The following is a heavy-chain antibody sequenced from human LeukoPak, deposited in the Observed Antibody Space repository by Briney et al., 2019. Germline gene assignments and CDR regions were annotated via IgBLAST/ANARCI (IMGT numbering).Heavy chain of an antibody. J-gene: IGHJ4*02. Sequence: ASVKVSCKASGYTFTAYYLQWVRQAPGQGLEWMGGIIPIFGTANYAQKFQGRVTITTDESTSTAYMELSSLRSEDTAVYYCARGPSGGWGYRGRGSYGVFDYWGQGTLVTVSS. CDR2: IIPIFGTA. CDR1: GYTFTAYY. CDR3: ARGPSGGWGYRGRGSYGVFDY. V-gene: IGHV1-69*05. D-gene: IGHD1-26*01.